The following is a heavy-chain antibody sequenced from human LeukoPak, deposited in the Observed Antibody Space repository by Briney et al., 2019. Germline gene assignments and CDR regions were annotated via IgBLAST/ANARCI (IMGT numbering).Heavy chain of an antibody. D-gene: IGHD6-6*01. Sequence: KTGGSLRLSCAASGFTFSSYNMNWVRQAPGKGLEWVSSISSSGTYTYYADSVKGRFTISRDNAKNSLYLQMNSLRAEDTAVYYCAREYRSSSGESDYWGQGTLVTVSS. J-gene: IGHJ4*02. CDR2: ISSSGTYT. CDR1: GFTFSSYN. V-gene: IGHV3-21*01. CDR3: AREYRSSSGESDY.